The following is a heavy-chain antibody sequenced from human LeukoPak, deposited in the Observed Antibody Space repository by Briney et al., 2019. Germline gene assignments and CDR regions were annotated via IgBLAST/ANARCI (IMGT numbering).Heavy chain of an antibody. Sequence: PGGSLRLSCAASGFTFSSYAMHWVRQAPGKGLEWVAGISYDGSNKYYADSVKGRFTISRDSSKNTLYLQMNGVRAEDKAVYYSESDSYCGGDCYSANDYWGQGALVTVSS. D-gene: IGHD2-21*02. CDR1: GFTFSSYA. J-gene: IGHJ4*02. V-gene: IGHV3-30-3*01. CDR3: ESDSYCGGDCYSANDY. CDR2: ISYDGSNK.